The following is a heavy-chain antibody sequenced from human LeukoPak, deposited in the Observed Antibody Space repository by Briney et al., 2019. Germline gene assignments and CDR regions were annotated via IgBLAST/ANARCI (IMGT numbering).Heavy chain of an antibody. CDR1: GFTFSSYA. D-gene: IGHD2-15*01. J-gene: IGHJ5*02. CDR2: ISYDGSNK. V-gene: IGHV3-30*04. CDR3: ARGGRYCSGGSCYWFDR. Sequence: GGSLRLSCAASGFTFSSYAMHWVRQAPGKGLEWVAVISYDGSNKYYADSVKGRFTISRDNSKNTPYLQMNSLRAEDTAVYYCARGGRYCSGGSCYWFDRWGQGTLVTVSS.